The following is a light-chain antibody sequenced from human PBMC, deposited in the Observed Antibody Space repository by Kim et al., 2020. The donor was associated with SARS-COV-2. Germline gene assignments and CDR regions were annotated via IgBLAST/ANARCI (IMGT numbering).Light chain of an antibody. J-gene: IGKJ1*01. Sequence: ASGGERVTITCRASQSIGIWLAWYQQKLGKAPKVLVYKASTLERGVPSRFSGTGSGTEFTLTISSLQPDDFATYHCQQYHSSLWTFGQGTKVEIK. CDR2: KAS. V-gene: IGKV1-5*03. CDR1: QSIGIW. CDR3: QQYHSSLWT.